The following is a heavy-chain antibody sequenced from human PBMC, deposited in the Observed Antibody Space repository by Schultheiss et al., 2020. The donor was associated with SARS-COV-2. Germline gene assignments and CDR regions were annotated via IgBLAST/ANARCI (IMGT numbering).Heavy chain of an antibody. Sequence: ASVKVSCKASGYTFTSYDINWVRQATGQGLEWMGWISAYNGNTNYAQKLQGRVTITADKSTSTAYMELSSLRAEDTAVYYCARVAAAGPSYGMDVWGQGTTVTVSS. CDR3: ARVAAAGPSYGMDV. V-gene: IGHV1-18*01. CDR2: ISAYNGNT. CDR1: GYTFTSYD. J-gene: IGHJ6*02. D-gene: IGHD6-13*01.